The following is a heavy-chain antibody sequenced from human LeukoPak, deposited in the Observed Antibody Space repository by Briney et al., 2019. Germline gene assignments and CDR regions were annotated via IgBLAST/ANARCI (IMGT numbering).Heavy chain of an antibody. CDR1: GFTFSGHW. V-gene: IGHV3-7*01. Sequence: GGSLGLPCAASGFTFSGHWMSWVRQAPGKGLEWVANINQGGSDKYYVDSVKGRFTISRDNANNLLYLQMNSLRGEDTAVYYCTRDRSRAEDDWGQGTLVTVSS. D-gene: IGHD1-14*01. J-gene: IGHJ4*02. CDR3: TRDRSRAEDD. CDR2: INQGGSDK.